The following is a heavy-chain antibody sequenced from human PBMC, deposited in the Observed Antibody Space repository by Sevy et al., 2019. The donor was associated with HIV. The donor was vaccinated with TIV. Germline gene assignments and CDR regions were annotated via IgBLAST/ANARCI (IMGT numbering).Heavy chain of an antibody. CDR1: GFTFSSYA. CDR3: AKSLVVFDGFDI. D-gene: IGHD2-8*02. J-gene: IGHJ3*02. CDR2: MSGSGAIV. V-gene: IGHV3-23*01. Sequence: GGSLRLSCVASGFTFSSYAMSWVRQAPGKGLEWVSAMSGSGAIVYYADSVKGRFTISRDNPKNTLYLQMSSLRAEDTALYYCAKSLVVFDGFDIWGQGTRVTVSS.